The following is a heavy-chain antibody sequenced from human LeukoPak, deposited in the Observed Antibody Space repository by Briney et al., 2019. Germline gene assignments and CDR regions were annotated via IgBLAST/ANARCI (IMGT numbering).Heavy chain of an antibody. CDR1: GFTFSSYG. CDR3: ARAPSYSRTLDY. J-gene: IGHJ4*02. CDR2: IWYDGSNK. D-gene: IGHD6-13*01. Sequence: GGSLRLSCAASGFTFSSYGMHWVRQAPGKGLEWVAVIWYDGSNKYYADSVKGRFTISRDNSKNTLYLQMNSLRAEDTAVYYCARAPSYSRTLDYWGQGTLVTVSS. V-gene: IGHV3-33*01.